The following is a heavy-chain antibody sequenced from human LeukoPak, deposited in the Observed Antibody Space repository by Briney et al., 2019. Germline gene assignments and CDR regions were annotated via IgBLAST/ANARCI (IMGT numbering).Heavy chain of an antibody. J-gene: IGHJ4*02. CDR3: ARELATVTTLVFDY. CDR2: INPNSGGT. D-gene: IGHD4-17*01. Sequence: ASVKVSWKASGYTFTGDYMHWVRQAPGQGLEWMGWINPNSGGTNYAQKFQGRVTMTRDTSISTAYMELSRLRSDDTAVYYCARELATVTTLVFDYWGQGTLVTVSS. CDR1: GYTFTGDY. V-gene: IGHV1-2*02.